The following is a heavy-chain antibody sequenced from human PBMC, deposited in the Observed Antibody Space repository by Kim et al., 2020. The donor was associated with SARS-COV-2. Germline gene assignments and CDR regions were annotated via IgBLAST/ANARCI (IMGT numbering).Heavy chain of an antibody. J-gene: IGHJ4*02. CDR1: GFTFSSYG. Sequence: GGSLRLSCAASGFTFSSYGMHWVRQAPGKGLEWVAAISYDGSNKYYADSVKGRFTISRDNSKNTLYLQMNSLRGEDTAVYYCAKDDFWSGYYLDYWGQGTLVTVSS. V-gene: IGHV3-30*18. D-gene: IGHD3-3*01. CDR3: AKDDFWSGYYLDY. CDR2: ISYDGSNK.